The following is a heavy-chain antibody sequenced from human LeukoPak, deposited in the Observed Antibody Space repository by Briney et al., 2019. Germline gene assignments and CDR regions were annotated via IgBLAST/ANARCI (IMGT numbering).Heavy chain of an antibody. CDR2: IGTGGSPI. CDR1: GITFSSYE. V-gene: IGHV3-48*03. CDR3: ASFYDRSGRDY. D-gene: IGHD3-22*01. Sequence: GGSLRLSCAASGITFSSYEMNWVRQAPGKGLEWVSYIGTGGSPISYADSVKGRFTVSRDNPKNSLYLQMNSLRAEDTAVYYCASFYDRSGRDYWGQGTLVTVSS. J-gene: IGHJ4*02.